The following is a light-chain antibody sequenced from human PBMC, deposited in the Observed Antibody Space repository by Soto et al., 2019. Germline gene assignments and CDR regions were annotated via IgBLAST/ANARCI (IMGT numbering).Light chain of an antibody. CDR2: GAS. J-gene: IGKJ4*01. Sequence: EIVMTQSPATLSVSPGERATLSCRASQSVSSNLPWYQHKPGLAPRLLIYGASTRATGIPARFSGSGSGTDFTLTISSLEPEDFAVYYCQQRSNWPLTFGGGTKVDIK. V-gene: IGKV3-11*01. CDR3: QQRSNWPLT. CDR1: QSVSSN.